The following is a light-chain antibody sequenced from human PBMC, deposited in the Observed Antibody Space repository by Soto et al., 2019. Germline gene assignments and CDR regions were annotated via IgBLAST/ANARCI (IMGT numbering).Light chain of an antibody. V-gene: IGKV1-12*01. CDR1: QGISNW. CDR3: QQANSFPLT. Sequence: DIQMTQSPSSVSASVGDRVSITCRASQGISNWLAWYQQKPGRAPNLLIYTGSSLQSGVPSRFSGTGSGPDFTLTISSLQPEDVATYYCQQANSFPLTFGGGTKVEIK. CDR2: TGS. J-gene: IGKJ4*01.